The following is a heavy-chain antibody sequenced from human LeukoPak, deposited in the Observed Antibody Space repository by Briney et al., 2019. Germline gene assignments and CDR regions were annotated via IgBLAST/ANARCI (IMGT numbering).Heavy chain of an antibody. CDR2: IYYSGST. Sequence: SETLSLTCTVSGGSISSYYWSWIRQPPGKGLEWIGYIYYSGSTNYNPSLKSRATISVDTSKNQFSLKLSSVTAADTAVYYCARDLGGSQQFDYWGQGTLVTVSS. J-gene: IGHJ4*02. D-gene: IGHD3-10*01. CDR3: ARDLGGSQQFDY. CDR1: GGSISSYY. V-gene: IGHV4-59*01.